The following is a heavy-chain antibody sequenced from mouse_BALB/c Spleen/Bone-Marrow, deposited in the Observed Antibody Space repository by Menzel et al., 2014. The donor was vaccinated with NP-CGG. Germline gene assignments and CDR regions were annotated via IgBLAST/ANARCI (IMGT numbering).Heavy chain of an antibody. CDR1: GYTFTSYW. J-gene: IGHJ2*01. V-gene: IGHV1-87*01. CDR2: IYPGDGDT. Sequence: VQLQQSGAELARPGASVKLSCKASGYTFTSYWMQWVKQRPGQGLEWIGAIYPGDGDTGYTQKLKGKATLTADKSSTTAYMQLSSLTSEDSAVYYCARNFPFDYWGQGTTLTVSS. CDR3: ARNFPFDY.